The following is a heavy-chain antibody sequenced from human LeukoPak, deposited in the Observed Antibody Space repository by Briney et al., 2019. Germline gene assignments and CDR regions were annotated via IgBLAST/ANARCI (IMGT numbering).Heavy chain of an antibody. D-gene: IGHD6-19*01. Sequence: PGGSLRLSCAASGFTFSSYAMSWVRQAPGKGLEWVSAISGSGGSTYYADSVKGRFTISRDNSKNTLYLQMNSLRAEDTAVYYCAKGQYSSGWYAGSFDLWGRGTLVTVSS. J-gene: IGHJ2*01. CDR3: AKGQYSSGWYAGSFDL. V-gene: IGHV3-23*01. CDR1: GFTFSSYA. CDR2: ISGSGGST.